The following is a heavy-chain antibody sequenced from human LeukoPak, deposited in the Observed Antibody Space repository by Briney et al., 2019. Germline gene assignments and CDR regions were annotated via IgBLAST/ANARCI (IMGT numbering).Heavy chain of an antibody. J-gene: IGHJ3*02. CDR3: ARLYDAFDI. Sequence: SETLSLTRAVYGGSFSGYYWSWIRQPPGKGLEWIGYIYYSGSTNYNPSLKSRVTISVDTSKNQFSLKLSSVTAADTAVYYCARLYDAFDIWGQGTMVTVSS. V-gene: IGHV4-59*08. CDR1: GGSFSGYY. CDR2: IYYSGST.